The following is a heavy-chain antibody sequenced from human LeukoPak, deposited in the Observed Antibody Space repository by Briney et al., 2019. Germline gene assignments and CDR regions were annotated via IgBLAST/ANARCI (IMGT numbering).Heavy chain of an antibody. D-gene: IGHD6-6*01. CDR1: GGSISSSSYY. CDR3: ARGVARSSKFHFSYYFDY. J-gene: IGHJ4*02. Sequence: SETLSLTCTVSGGSISSSSYYWGWTRQPPGKGLEWIGSIYHSGSTYYNPSLKSRVTISVDTSKNQFSLKLSSVTAADTAVYYCARGVARSSKFHFSYYFDYWGQGTLVTVSS. V-gene: IGHV4-39*07. CDR2: IYHSGST.